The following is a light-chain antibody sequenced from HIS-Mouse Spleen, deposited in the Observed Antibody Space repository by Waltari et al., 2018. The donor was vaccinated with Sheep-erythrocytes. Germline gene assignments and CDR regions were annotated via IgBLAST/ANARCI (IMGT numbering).Light chain of an antibody. CDR1: SSDVGGYNY. CDR2: DVS. J-gene: IGLJ1*01. V-gene: IGLV2-11*01. CDR3: QSYDSSLSGYV. Sequence: QSALTQPRPVSGSPGQSVTISCTGTSSDVGGYNYVSWYQQHPGKAPKLMIYDVSKRPSGVPDRFSGSKSGTSASLAITGLQAEDEADYYCQSYDSSLSGYVFGTGTKVTVL.